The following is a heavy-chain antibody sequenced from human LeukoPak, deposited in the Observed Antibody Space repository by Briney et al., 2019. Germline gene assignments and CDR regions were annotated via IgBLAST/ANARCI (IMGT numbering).Heavy chain of an antibody. J-gene: IGHJ6*03. CDR1: GFTFDDYG. V-gene: IGHV3-20*04. CDR2: INWNGGST. Sequence: PGGSLRLSXAASGFTFDDYGMSWVRQAPGKGLEWVSGINWNGGSTGYADSVKGRFTISRDNAKNSLYLQMNSLRAEDTALYYCARCLRLGYYYYYYMDVWGKGTTVTVSS. D-gene: IGHD3-10*01. CDR3: ARCLRLGYYYYYYMDV.